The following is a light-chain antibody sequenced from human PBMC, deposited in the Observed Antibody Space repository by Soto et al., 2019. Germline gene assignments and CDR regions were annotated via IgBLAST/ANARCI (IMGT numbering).Light chain of an antibody. CDR1: SSDVGSFDS. CDR2: DVS. Sequence: QSVLTQPASVSGSPGQPITISCTGTSSDVGSFDSVAWYQHNPGKAPKLMIYDVSNRPSGVSSRFSGSKSGNTASLSISGLQTEDKANYYCSSFTTSSTIVFGTGTKLTVL. V-gene: IGLV2-14*01. J-gene: IGLJ1*01. CDR3: SSFTTSSTIV.